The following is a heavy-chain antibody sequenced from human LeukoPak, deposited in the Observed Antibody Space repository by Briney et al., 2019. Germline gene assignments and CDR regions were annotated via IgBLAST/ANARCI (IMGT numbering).Heavy chain of an antibody. D-gene: IGHD3-3*01. CDR2: ISAGGRTT. V-gene: IGHV3-48*04. Sequence: GGSLRLSCAASGFTFSLYTMNWVRQAPGKGLEWVSYISAGGRTTFYADSVTGRFTISRDNAKNSLYLQMSSLRVEDTAVYYCASWAGNTQSDSWSGPFDYWGQGSLVTVSS. J-gene: IGHJ4*02. CDR3: ASWAGNTQSDSWSGPFDY. CDR1: GFTFSLYT.